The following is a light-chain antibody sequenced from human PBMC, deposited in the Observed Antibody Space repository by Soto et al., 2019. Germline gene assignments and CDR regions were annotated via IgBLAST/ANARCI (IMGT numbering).Light chain of an antibody. CDR2: EVT. V-gene: IGLV2-23*02. CDR3: FSYAGDSVYV. Sequence: SVLTQPAPVSGSPRQSITISCTGTNSDVGSYNLVSWFQQHPGKAPKLVIYEVTKRPSGVSDRFSGSKSGNTASLTISGLQAEDEADYYCFSYAGDSVYVFGTGTKVTGL. CDR1: NSDVGSYNL. J-gene: IGLJ1*01.